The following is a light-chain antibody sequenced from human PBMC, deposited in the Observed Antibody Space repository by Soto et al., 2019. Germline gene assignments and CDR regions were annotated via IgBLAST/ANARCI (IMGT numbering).Light chain of an antibody. J-gene: IGKJ5*01. CDR3: QQSYSTQT. Sequence: DIQMTQSPSSLSASVGDRVTITCRASQSISSYLNWYQQKPGKAPKLLIYAASSLQSGVPSRFSGSGSGTDFTLTISSLQPEDFATYYCQQSYSTQTCGQGTRLDIK. V-gene: IGKV1-39*01. CDR1: QSISSY. CDR2: AAS.